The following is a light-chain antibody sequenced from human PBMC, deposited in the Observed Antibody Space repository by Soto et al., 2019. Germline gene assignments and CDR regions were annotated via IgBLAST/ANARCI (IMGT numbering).Light chain of an antibody. Sequence: QSALTQPASVSGSPGQSITISCTGTSSDVTTYNYVSWYQQHPGKAPKLIIYDVSNRPSGVSNRFSGPKSGNTASLTISGLQADDEADYYCSSYTTSSTVVFGGGTKLTVL. V-gene: IGLV2-14*01. CDR3: SSYTTSSTVV. J-gene: IGLJ2*01. CDR2: DVS. CDR1: SSDVTTYNY.